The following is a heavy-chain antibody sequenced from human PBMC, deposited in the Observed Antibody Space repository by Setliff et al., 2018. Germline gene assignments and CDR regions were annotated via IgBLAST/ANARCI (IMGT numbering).Heavy chain of an antibody. CDR2: IIPIVGMT. V-gene: IGHV1-69*10. D-gene: IGHD3-16*01. CDR1: GGTFSSYT. Sequence: RASVKVSCKASGGTFSSYTIGWVRQAPGLGLEWMGGIIPIVGMTNYPQKFQGRVTITADKSTSTAYMELNSLTSEDTAVYYCARNVDTAGYFQHWGQGTLVTVSS. CDR3: ARNVDTAGYFQH. J-gene: IGHJ1*01.